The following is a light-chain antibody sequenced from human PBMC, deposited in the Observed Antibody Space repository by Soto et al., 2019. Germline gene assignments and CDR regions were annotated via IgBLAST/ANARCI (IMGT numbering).Light chain of an antibody. CDR3: TSYAGSTTVV. Sequence: QSALTQPASVSGSPGQSITISCTGTRSDVGGYNYVSWYQHHPGKAPKLMIYDVSNRPSGVSNRFSGSKSGNTASLTISGLQAEDEADYYCTSYAGSTTVVLGGGTKLTVL. J-gene: IGLJ2*01. V-gene: IGLV2-14*03. CDR1: RSDVGGYNY. CDR2: DVS.